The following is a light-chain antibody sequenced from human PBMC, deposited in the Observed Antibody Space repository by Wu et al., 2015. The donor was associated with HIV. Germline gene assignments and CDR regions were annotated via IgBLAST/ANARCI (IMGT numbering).Light chain of an antibody. CDR2: GAS. CDR3: QHYGSSQWT. CDR1: QSDSSQN. V-gene: IGKV3-20*01. Sequence: GTLSFGLQGRSTLXCRASQSDSSQNLAXYQQTPGQPPRLLIHGASFRATGIPDRFSGSGSGTDFTLTITRLEPEDFVVYYCQHYGSSQWTFGQGTKVEIK. J-gene: IGKJ1*01.